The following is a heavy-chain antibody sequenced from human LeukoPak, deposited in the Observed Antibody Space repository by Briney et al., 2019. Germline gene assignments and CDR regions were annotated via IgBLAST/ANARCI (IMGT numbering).Heavy chain of an antibody. V-gene: IGHV3-30*18. J-gene: IGHJ4*02. Sequence: GRSLRLSCAASAFTFSNYGMNWVRQAPGKGLEWVAVISYDGTKKYYADSVKGRFTISRDSSKNTLYLQMNSLRAEDTAVYYCAKDVPEHSSVLLQDYGGFDYWGQGTLVTVSS. CDR3: AKDVPEHSSVLLQDYGGFDY. D-gene: IGHD6-19*01. CDR1: AFTFSNYG. CDR2: ISYDGTKK.